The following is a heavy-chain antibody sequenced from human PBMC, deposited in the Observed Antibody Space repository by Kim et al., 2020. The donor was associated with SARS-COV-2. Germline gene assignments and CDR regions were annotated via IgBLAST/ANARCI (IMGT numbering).Heavy chain of an antibody. Sequence: ASVKVSCKASGYTFSSNAMNWVRQAPGQGLEWMGWINTHTGNPTYVQGFTGRFVFSLDTSVNTAYLQINSLEAEDTAVYYCARSVFWCCYWTFDYWGQGTLVTVSS. CDR3: ARSVFWCCYWTFDY. CDR1: GYTFSSNA. J-gene: IGHJ4*02. CDR2: INTHTGNP. D-gene: IGHD3-3*01. V-gene: IGHV7-4-1*02.